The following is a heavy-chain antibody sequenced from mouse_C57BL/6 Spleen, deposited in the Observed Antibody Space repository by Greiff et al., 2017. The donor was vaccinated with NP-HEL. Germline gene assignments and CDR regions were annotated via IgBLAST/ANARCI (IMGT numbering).Heavy chain of an antibody. Sequence: QVQLQQPGAELVKPGASVKMSCKASGYTFTSYWITWVKQRPGQGLEWIGDIYPGSGSTNYNEKFKSKATLTVDTSSSTAYMQLSSLTSEDSAVYYCARRGYGSGAWFAYWGQGTLVTVSA. CDR2: IYPGSGST. CDR3: ARRGYGSGAWFAY. V-gene: IGHV1-55*01. CDR1: GYTFTSYW. J-gene: IGHJ3*01. D-gene: IGHD1-1*01.